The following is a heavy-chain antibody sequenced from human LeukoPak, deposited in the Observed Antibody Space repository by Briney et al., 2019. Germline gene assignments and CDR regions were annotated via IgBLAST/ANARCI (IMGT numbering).Heavy chain of an antibody. CDR1: GGTFSSYT. V-gene: IGHV1-69*02. Sequence: ASVKVSCKASGGTFSSYTISWVRQAPGQGLEWMGRIILILGIANYAQKFQGRVTITADKSTSTAYMELSSLRSEDTAVYYCAHSGSYYQYYYGMDVWGQGTTVTVSS. D-gene: IGHD3-10*01. J-gene: IGHJ6*02. CDR2: IILILGIA. CDR3: AHSGSYYQYYYGMDV.